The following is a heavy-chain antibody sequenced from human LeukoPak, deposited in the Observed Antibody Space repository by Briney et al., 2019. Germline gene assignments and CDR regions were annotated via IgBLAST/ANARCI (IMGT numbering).Heavy chain of an antibody. CDR3: ARGKSGLFGELLRGSWFDP. D-gene: IGHD3-10*02. J-gene: IGHJ5*02. V-gene: IGHV4-34*01. CDR2: INHSGST. Sequence: SETLSLTCAVYGGSFSGYYWSWIRQPPGKGLEWIGEINHSGSTNYNPSLKSRVTISVDTSKNQFSLKLSSVTAADTAVYYCARGKSGLFGELLRGSWFDPWGQGTLVTVSP. CDR1: GGSFSGYY.